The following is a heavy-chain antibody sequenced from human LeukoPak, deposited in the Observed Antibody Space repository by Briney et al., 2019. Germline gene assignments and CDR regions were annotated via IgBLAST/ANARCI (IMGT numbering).Heavy chain of an antibody. CDR2: IYSGGST. Sequence: GGSLRLSCAASEFSVGSNYMTWVRQAPGKGLEWVSLIYSGGSTYYADSVKGRFTISRDNSKNTLYLQMNSLRAEDTAVYYCARITDYGDYYYYYMDVWGKGTTVTISS. V-gene: IGHV3-66*01. CDR3: ARITDYGDYYYYYMDV. J-gene: IGHJ6*03. CDR1: EFSVGSNY. D-gene: IGHD4-17*01.